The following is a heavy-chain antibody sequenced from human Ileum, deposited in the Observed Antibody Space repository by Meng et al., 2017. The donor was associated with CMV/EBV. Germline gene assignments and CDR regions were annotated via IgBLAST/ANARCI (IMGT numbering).Heavy chain of an antibody. V-gene: IGHV4-30-4*08. J-gene: IGHJ4*02. D-gene: IGHD2/OR15-2a*01. CDR3: ATRVPNSVNFYAVFDY. CDR2: ISYSGSA. Sequence: QVQLQGSGPGLVAPSQTLSLTCTVFGDSFRSANYFWSWIRQSPGKGLEWIGYISYSGSAYYNPSLKSRITISLDTSKNQLSLRLTSVSAADSAVYYCATRVPNSVNFYAVFDYWGQGTLVTVSS. CDR1: GDSFRSANYF.